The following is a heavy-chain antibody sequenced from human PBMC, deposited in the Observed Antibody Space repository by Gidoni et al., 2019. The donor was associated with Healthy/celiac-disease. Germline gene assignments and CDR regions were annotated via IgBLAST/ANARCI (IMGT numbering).Heavy chain of an antibody. Sequence: VQLVETVGGLVQPGGSLRLSCAASGFTFGSYWMSWVRQAPGKGLEWVANIKQDGSEKYYVDSVKSRFTISRDNAKNSLYLQMNSLRAEDTAVYYCAREGGWGGLGYWGQGTLVTVSS. V-gene: IGHV3-7*01. CDR2: IKQDGSEK. J-gene: IGHJ4*02. CDR1: GFTFGSYW. CDR3: AREGGWGGLGY. D-gene: IGHD3-16*01.